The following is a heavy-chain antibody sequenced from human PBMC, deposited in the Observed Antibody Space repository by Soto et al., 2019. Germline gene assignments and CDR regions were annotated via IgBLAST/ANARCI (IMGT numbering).Heavy chain of an antibody. D-gene: IGHD3-22*01. CDR3: VRAYYYDSSGYSRPAYAFDI. CDR2: IYYTGST. V-gene: IGHV4-39*02. J-gene: IGHJ3*02. CDR1: GGSISSSSYY. Sequence: SETLSLTCTVSGGSISSSSYYWGWIRQPPGKGLEWIGSIYYTGSTYYSPSLKARVTISVDSSKNQFSLRLSSVPAADTAVYHCVRAYYYDSSGYSRPAYAFDIWGQGTRVTVSS.